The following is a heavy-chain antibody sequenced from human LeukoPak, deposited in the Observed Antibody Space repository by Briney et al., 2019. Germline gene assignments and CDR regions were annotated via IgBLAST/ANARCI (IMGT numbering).Heavy chain of an antibody. CDR1: GGSISSSSYY. D-gene: IGHD3-22*01. V-gene: IGHV4-39*01. J-gene: IGHJ5*02. Sequence: SETLSLTCTVSGGSISSSSYYWGWLRQPPGTGLEWIGSIYYSGSTYYNPSLKSRVTISVDTSKNQFSLKLSSVTAADTAVYYCARQAGDSSGYSNWFDPWGQGTLVTVSS. CDR3: ARQAGDSSGYSNWFDP. CDR2: IYYSGST.